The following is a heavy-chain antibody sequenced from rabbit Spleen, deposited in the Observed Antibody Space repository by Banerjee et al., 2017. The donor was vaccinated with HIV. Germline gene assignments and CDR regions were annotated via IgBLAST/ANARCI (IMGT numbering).Heavy chain of an antibody. J-gene: IGHJ4*01. Sequence: QSLEESGGDLVKPEGSLTLTCTASGFSFSTSYYMCWVRQAPGKGLECIACIYGDRSGSTYYASWAKGRFTISKTSSTTVTLQMTSLTVADTATYFCARDLVAVIGWNFNLWGPGTLVTVS. CDR3: ARDLVAVIGWNFNL. V-gene: IGHV1S40*01. CDR2: IYGDRSGST. D-gene: IGHD1-1*01. CDR1: GFSFSTSYY.